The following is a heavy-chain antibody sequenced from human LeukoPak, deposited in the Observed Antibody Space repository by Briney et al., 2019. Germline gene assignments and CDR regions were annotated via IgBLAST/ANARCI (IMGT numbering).Heavy chain of an antibody. CDR3: AGTYRLRRFDP. D-gene: IGHD2-2*02. CDR1: GGSISSGTYY. CDR2: IYYSGST. J-gene: IGHJ5*02. V-gene: IGHV4-39*01. Sequence: SETLSLTCTVSGGSISSGTYYWGWIRQPPGKGLECIGTIYYSGSTSYNPSLKSRVTISVDTSKNQFSLKLPSVTAADTAVYYCAGTYRLRRFDPWGQGTLVTVSS.